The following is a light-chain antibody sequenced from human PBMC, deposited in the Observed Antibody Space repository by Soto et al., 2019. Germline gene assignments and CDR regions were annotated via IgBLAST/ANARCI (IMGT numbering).Light chain of an antibody. V-gene: IGKV3-15*01. J-gene: IGKJ5*01. CDR3: QQYNNWPFS. CDR1: QGVTTN. CDR2: DVS. Sequence: EFAMSQSPAALSVSEGERATLSCRAGQGVTTNFAWYQQKSGQSPRLLIYDVSIRATGVPARFSGTGSETDFTLTISGLQSEDSAVYFCQQYNNWPFSFGQGTRLEI.